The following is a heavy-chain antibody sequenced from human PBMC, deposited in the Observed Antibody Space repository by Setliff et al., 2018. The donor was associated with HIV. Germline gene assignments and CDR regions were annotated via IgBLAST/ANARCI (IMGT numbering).Heavy chain of an antibody. CDR1: GYSFTSYT. CDR3: ARLSSASMWGGGAFDI. V-gene: IGHV1-3*01. CDR2: INAGNGNT. D-gene: IGHD2-2*01. J-gene: IGHJ3*02. Sequence: ASVKVSCKASGYSFTSYTIHWVRQAPGQRLEWMGWINAGNGNTKYSQKFRGRVTFTRDTSASTAYMELSVRGFEDTAVYYCARLSSASMWGGGAFDIWGQGTMVT.